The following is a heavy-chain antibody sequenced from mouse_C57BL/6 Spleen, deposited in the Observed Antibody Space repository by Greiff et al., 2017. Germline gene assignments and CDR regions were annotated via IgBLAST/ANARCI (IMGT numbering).Heavy chain of an antibody. Sequence: VQLQQPGAELVMPGASVKLSCKASGYTFTSYWMHWVKQRPGQGLEWIGEIDPSDSYTNYNQKFKGKSTLTVDKSSSTAYMQLSSLTSEDSAVYYCARRGDSSGYGWFAYWGQGTLVTVSA. V-gene: IGHV1-69*01. CDR1: GYTFTSYW. J-gene: IGHJ3*01. D-gene: IGHD3-2*02. CDR3: ARRGDSSGYGWFAY. CDR2: IDPSDSYT.